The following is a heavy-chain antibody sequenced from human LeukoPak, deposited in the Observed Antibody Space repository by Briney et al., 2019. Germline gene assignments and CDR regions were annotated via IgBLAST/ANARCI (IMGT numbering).Heavy chain of an antibody. J-gene: IGHJ5*02. Sequence: GASVKVSCKASGGTFSSYAISWVRQAPGQGLEWMGGIIPIFGIANYAQKFQGRVTITADKSTSTAYMELSSLRSEDTAVYYCARGREDCSSTSCYEDWFDPWGQGTLVTVSS. CDR1: GGTFSSYA. CDR2: IIPIFGIA. V-gene: IGHV1-69*10. D-gene: IGHD2-2*01. CDR3: ARGREDCSSTSCYEDWFDP.